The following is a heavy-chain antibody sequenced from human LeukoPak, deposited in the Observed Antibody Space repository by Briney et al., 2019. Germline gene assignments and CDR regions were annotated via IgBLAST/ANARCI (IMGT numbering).Heavy chain of an antibody. V-gene: IGHV1-24*01. D-gene: IGHD6-13*01. J-gene: IGHJ6*03. CDR3: ARARSRIAAAGTTGTYYYYYMDV. Sequence: ASVKLSCKVSGYTLTELSMHWVRQAPGKGLEWMGGFDPEDGETIYAQKFQGRVTMTEDTSTDTAYMELSSLRSEDTAVYYCARARSRIAAAGTTGTYYYYYMDVWGKGTTVTVSS. CDR2: FDPEDGET. CDR1: GYTLTELS.